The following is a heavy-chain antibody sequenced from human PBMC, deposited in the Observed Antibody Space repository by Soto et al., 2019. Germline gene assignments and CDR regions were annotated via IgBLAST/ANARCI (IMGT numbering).Heavy chain of an antibody. CDR1: GGTFSSYA. CDR2: IIPIFGTA. J-gene: IGHJ3*02. D-gene: IGHD2-21*02. CDR3: ARDRAYCGGDCYSEVAFDI. V-gene: IGHV1-69*13. Sequence: ASVEASFKASGGTFSSYAISWMRQAPGQGLEWMGGIIPIFGTANYAQKFQGRVTITADESTSTAYMELSSLRSEDTAVYYCARDRAYCGGDCYSEVAFDIWGQGTMVTVSS.